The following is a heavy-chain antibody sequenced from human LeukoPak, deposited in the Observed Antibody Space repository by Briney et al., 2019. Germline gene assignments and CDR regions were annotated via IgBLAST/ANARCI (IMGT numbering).Heavy chain of an antibody. CDR2: IYYSGST. Sequence: SETLSLTCTVSGGSISSYYWSWIRQPPGKGLEWIGYIYYSGSTNYNPSLKSRVTISVDTSKNQFSLKLSSVTAADTAVYYCAGLEMATKGADYWGQGTLVTVSS. CDR3: AGLEMATKGADY. D-gene: IGHD5-24*01. CDR1: GGSISSYY. J-gene: IGHJ4*02. V-gene: IGHV4-59*08.